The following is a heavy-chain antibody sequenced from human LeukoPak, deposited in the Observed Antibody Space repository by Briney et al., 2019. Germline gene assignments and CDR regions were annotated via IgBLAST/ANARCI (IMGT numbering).Heavy chain of an antibody. CDR2: VNPSGGST. V-gene: IGHV1-46*01. CDR1: GYTFTSYY. J-gene: IGHJ4*02. CDR3: ARVTGSCPFGY. D-gene: IGHD2-15*01. Sequence: GASVKVSCKASGYTFTSYYMHWVRQAPGQGLEWMGIVNPSGGSTSYAQKFQGRVTMTRDTSTSTVYMELSSLRSEDTAVYYCARVTGSCPFGYWGQGTLVTVSS.